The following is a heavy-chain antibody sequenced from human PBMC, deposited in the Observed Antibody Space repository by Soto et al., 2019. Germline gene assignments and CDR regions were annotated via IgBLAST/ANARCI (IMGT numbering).Heavy chain of an antibody. V-gene: IGHV4-4*02. CDR2: IYHSGST. J-gene: IGHJ6*02. CDR1: GGSISSSNW. D-gene: IGHD6-19*01. Sequence: QVQLQESGPGLVKPSGTLSLTCAVSGGSISSSNWWSWVRQPPGKGLEWIGEIYHSGSTNYNPSLKSRVTISVDKSKNQFSLKLSSVTAADTAVYYCARDRASYSSGWYLVSVRGMDVWGQGTTVTVSS. CDR3: ARDRASYSSGWYLVSVRGMDV.